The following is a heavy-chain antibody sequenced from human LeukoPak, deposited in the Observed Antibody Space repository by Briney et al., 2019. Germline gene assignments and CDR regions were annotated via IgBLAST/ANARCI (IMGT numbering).Heavy chain of an antibody. CDR1: GYTFTSYY. CDR3: ATPGGCSGGSCYNLWLDY. Sequence: ASVKVSCKASGYTFTSYYMHWVRQAPGQGLEWMGIINPSGGRTSYVQKFQGRVTMTRDMSTSTVYMELSSLRSEDTAVYYCATPGGCSGGSCYNLWLDYWGQGTLVTVSS. D-gene: IGHD2-15*01. CDR2: INPSGGRT. J-gene: IGHJ4*02. V-gene: IGHV1-46*01.